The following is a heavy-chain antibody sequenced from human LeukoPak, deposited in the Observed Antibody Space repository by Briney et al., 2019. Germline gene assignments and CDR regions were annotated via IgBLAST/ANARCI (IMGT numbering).Heavy chain of an antibody. D-gene: IGHD2-15*01. J-gene: IGHJ4*02. CDR2: ISYTSSFK. V-gene: IGHV3-21*06. CDR3: ARGPPSENYSQDYFDM. Sequence: GGSLRLSCAASAFNFRTYSMGWVRQAPGKGLEWVSSISYTSSFKYYADSVKGRFTISRDNGESALYLQMSSLRAEDTAIYYCARGPPSENYSQDYFDMWGQGTLVTVSS. CDR1: AFNFRTYS.